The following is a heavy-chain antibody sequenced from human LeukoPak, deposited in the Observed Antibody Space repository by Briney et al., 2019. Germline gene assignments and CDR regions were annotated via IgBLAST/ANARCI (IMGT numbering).Heavy chain of an antibody. CDR2: SDSEDGET. Sequence: SVKGSSKVSADTPTELSMPWVGHAPGKGREGRGASDSEDGETIYAQKVQGRVTMTKDTSTDTPYIKLSSLRSEDTAVYYCATEIAAGRYYYAMAVWGQGTKVTVSS. V-gene: IGHV1-24*01. CDR1: ADTPTELS. D-gene: IGHD6-13*01. J-gene: IGHJ6*02. CDR3: ATEIAAGRYYYAMAV.